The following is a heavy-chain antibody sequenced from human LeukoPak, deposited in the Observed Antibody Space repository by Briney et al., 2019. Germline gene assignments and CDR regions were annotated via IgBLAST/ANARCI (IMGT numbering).Heavy chain of an antibody. J-gene: IGHJ4*02. Sequence: SETLSLTCTVSGGSISSYYWSWIRQPPGKGLEWIGYIYYSGSTNYNPSLKSRVTISVDTSKNQFSLKLSSVTAADTAVYYCGREGDDSSGFDYWGQGTLVTVSS. CDR1: GGSISSYY. CDR2: IYYSGST. V-gene: IGHV4-59*01. D-gene: IGHD3-22*01. CDR3: GREGDDSSGFDY.